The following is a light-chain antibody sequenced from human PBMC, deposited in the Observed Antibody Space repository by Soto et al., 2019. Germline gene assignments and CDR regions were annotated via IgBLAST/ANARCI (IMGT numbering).Light chain of an antibody. CDR2: AAS. CDR3: QQSYSTPPT. Sequence: DIQMTQSPSSLSASVGDRVTITCRASQSISNYLNWYQQKPGKAPKVLIYAASSLQSGVPSRVSGSGSGTDFTLTISSLQSEDFATYYCQQSYSTPPTFGGGTKVEIK. V-gene: IGKV1-39*01. J-gene: IGKJ4*01. CDR1: QSISNY.